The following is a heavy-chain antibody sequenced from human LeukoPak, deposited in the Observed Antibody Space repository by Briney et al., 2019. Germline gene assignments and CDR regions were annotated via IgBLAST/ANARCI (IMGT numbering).Heavy chain of an antibody. CDR1: GLTFSTSG. Sequence: GGSLRLSCTASGLTFSTSGFIWVRQAPGKGLEWVASIGPTGSDRYHADSIKGRFTISRDNANNFLYLQMNSLRAEDTAVYYCATETNGRHYDYWGQGTLLTVSS. J-gene: IGHJ4*02. D-gene: IGHD1-14*01. CDR2: IGPTGSDR. V-gene: IGHV3-21*06. CDR3: ATETNGRHYDY.